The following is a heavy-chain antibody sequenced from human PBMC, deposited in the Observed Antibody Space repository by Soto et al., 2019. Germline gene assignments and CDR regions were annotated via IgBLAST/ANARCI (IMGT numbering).Heavy chain of an antibody. J-gene: IGHJ3*02. V-gene: IGHV2-26*01. CDR2: IFSNDEK. CDR1: GFSLSNARMG. D-gene: IGHD6-19*01. CDR3: ARILAGPGGQDAFDI. Sequence: QVTLKESGPVLVKPTETLTLTCTVSGFSLSNARMGVSWIRQPPGKALEWLAHIFSNDEKSYSTSLKSRLTLTKDTSKSQVVLTMTNMDPVDTATYYCARILAGPGGQDAFDIWGQGTMVTVSS.